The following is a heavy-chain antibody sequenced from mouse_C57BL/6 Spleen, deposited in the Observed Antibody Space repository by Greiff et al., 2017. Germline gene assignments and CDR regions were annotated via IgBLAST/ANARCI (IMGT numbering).Heavy chain of an antibody. J-gene: IGHJ3*01. CDR2: FYPGSGSI. CDR1: GYTFTEYT. Sequence: QVHVKQSGAELVKPGASVKLSCKASGYTFTEYTIHWVKQRSGQGLEWIGWFYPGSGSIKYNEKFKDKATLTADKSSSTVYMELSRLTSEDSAVYFCARHEDYPLYGNYEAWFAYWGQGTLVTVSA. CDR3: ARHEDYPLYGNYEAWFAY. V-gene: IGHV1-62-2*01. D-gene: IGHD2-1*01.